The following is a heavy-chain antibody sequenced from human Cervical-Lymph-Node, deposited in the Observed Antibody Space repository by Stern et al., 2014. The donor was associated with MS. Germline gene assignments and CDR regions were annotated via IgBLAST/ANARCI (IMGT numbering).Heavy chain of an antibody. CDR2: IYWDDDE. D-gene: IGHD3-22*01. V-gene: IGHV2-5*02. CDR3: VHGPSASDSDGYYYGFDS. Sequence: QIPLKESGPTLVKPTQTLTLTCTFSGFSFSTSGVGVGWIRQPPGRALECLAVIYWDDDEHYNPSLKSRLTISKDTSKNQVILTLTNMAPVDTDTYYCVHGPSASDSDGYYYGFDSWGQGTLVTVSP. J-gene: IGHJ4*02. CDR1: GFSFSTSGVG.